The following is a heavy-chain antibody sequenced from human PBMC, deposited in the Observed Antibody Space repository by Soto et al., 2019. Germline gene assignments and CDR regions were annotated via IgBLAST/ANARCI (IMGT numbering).Heavy chain of an antibody. Sequence: EVQLLESGGGLVQPGGSLRLSCAASGVTLGNYVMSWVRQAPGKGLEWVAFISGSGRTTYYADSVKGRFTISRDNSKNTRYLQMNSLRAEDTAVYSCVTMGGECSGRSCYPSEYCGQGTVVTVSS. CDR3: VTMGGECSGRSCYPSEY. V-gene: IGHV3-23*01. CDR2: ISGSGRTT. CDR1: GVTLGNYV. D-gene: IGHD2-15*01. J-gene: IGHJ1*01.